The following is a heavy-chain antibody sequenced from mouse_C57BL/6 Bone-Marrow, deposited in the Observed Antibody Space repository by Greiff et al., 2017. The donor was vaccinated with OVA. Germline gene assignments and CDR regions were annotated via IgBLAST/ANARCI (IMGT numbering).Heavy chain of an antibody. CDR2: INPSTGGT. Sequence: EVQLQESGPELVKPGASVKISCKASGYSFTGYYMNWVKQSPEKSLEWIGEINPSTGGTTYNQKFKAKATLTVDKSSSTAYMQLKSLTSEDSAVYYCASSNLDYWGQGTTLTVSS. V-gene: IGHV1-42*01. CDR1: GYSFTGYY. D-gene: IGHD2-10*02. CDR3: ASSNLDY. J-gene: IGHJ2*01.